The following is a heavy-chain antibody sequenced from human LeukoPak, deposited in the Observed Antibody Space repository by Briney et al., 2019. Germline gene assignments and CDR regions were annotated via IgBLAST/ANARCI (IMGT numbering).Heavy chain of an antibody. J-gene: IGHJ4*02. CDR2: VYTSGRT. CDR3: ARVSTLDGIVLDS. V-gene: IGHV4-61*02. D-gene: IGHD2-15*01. Sequence: PSETLSLTCTVSGGSISGGNYYWSWIRQPAGKGLYWIGRVYTSGRTNYNPSLRNRVSMSLDTSKNQFSLTLNSVTAADTAVYYCARVSTLDGIVLDSWGQGILVTV. CDR1: GGSISGGNYY.